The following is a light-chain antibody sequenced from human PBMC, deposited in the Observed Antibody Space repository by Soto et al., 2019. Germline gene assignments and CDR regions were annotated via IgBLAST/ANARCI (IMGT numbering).Light chain of an antibody. CDR1: SSDIGGYNY. V-gene: IGLV2-8*01. J-gene: IGLJ1*01. CDR2: EVT. Sequence: QSALTQPPAASGSPGQSVTISCTGTSSDIGGYNYVSWYRHHPGKAPQLMIYEVTKRPSGVPDRFSGSKSGNTASLTVSGLQADDEADYYCTSYAGSNNYVFGSGNKLTVL. CDR3: TSYAGSNNYV.